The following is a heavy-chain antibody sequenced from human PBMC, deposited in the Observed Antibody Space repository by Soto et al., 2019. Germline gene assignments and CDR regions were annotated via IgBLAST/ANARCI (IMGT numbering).Heavy chain of an antibody. D-gene: IGHD6-13*01. CDR2: INHSGST. Sequence: PSETLSLTCAVYGGSFSGYYWSWIRQPPGKGLEWIGEINHSGSTNYNPSLKSRVTISVDTSKNQFSLKLSSVTAADTAVYYCASLSNQQLVLGDYYYGMDVWGQGTTVTVSS. V-gene: IGHV4-34*01. CDR1: GGSFSGYY. J-gene: IGHJ6*02. CDR3: ASLSNQQLVLGDYYYGMDV.